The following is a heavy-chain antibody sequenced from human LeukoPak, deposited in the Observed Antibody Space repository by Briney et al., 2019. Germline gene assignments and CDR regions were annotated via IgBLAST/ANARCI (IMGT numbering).Heavy chain of an antibody. D-gene: IGHD4-23*01. CDR2: IFPADAKT. CDR3: ARRDYGANSGNSYLFDY. V-gene: IGHV5-51*01. Sequence: GESLKISCKGSGYSFTNYWISWVRQMPGKGLEWVGIIFPADAKTRYSPTFQGQVTISADKSINTAYLQWTSLKASDTAIYYCARRDYGANSGNSYLFDYWGQGTLVTISS. J-gene: IGHJ4*02. CDR1: GYSFTNYW.